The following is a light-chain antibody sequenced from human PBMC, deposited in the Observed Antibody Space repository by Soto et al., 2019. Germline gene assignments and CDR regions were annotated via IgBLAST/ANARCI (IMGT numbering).Light chain of an antibody. CDR1: QSVGNY. J-gene: IGKJ4*01. CDR3: QHRVHGPT. V-gene: IGKV3-11*01. Sequence: EIVLTQSPATLSVPLGDSATLSCRARQSVGNYLGWYQQRPGQAPRLLMSDVSRRATGIPARFSGSGSGTYFTLTISSLEPEDVAVYYCQHRVHGPTFGGGTKVEIK. CDR2: DVS.